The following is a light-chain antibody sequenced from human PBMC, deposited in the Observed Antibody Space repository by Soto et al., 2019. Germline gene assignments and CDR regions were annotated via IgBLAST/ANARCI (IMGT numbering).Light chain of an antibody. CDR3: QHGSSSPTMYT. J-gene: IGKJ2*01. V-gene: IGKV3-20*01. CDR2: GAS. CDR1: QSVSSAY. Sequence: EIVLTQSPGTLSLSPGERDTLSCRASQSVSSAYLAWYQHKPGQAPRLLIYGASSRATGIPNRFSGSGSGTDFTLTISRLEPEDFAVYYCQHGSSSPTMYTFGQGTKLEIK.